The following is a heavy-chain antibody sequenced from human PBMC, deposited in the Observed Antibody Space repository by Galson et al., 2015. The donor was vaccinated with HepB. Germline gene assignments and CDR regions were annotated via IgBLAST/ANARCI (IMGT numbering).Heavy chain of an antibody. V-gene: IGHV4-61*02. CDR3: ARGPRYSYGSYYYYYYGMDV. D-gene: IGHD5-18*01. Sequence: TLSLTCTVSGGSISSGSYYWSWIRQPAGKGLEWIGRIYTSGSTNYNPSLKSRVTISVDTSKNQFSLKLSSVTAADTAVYYCARGPRYSYGSYYYYYYGMDVWGQGTTVTVSS. CDR2: IYTSGST. CDR1: GGSISSGSYY. J-gene: IGHJ6*02.